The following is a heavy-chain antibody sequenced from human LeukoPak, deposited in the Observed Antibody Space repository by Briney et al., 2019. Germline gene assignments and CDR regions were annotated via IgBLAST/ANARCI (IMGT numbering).Heavy chain of an antibody. CDR2: IIPILGIA. V-gene: IGHV1-69*04. CDR3: ATLYDSENWFDP. CDR1: GYTFTSYG. D-gene: IGHD3-16*01. Sequence: SVKVSCKASGYTFTSYGISWVRQAPGQGLEWMGRIIPILGIANYAQKFQGRVTITADKSTSTAYTELSSLRSEDTAVYYCATLYDSENWFDPWGQGTLVTVSS. J-gene: IGHJ5*02.